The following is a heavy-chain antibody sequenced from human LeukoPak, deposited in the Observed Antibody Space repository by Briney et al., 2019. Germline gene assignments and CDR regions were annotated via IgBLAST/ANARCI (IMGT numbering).Heavy chain of an antibody. CDR3: ARGRDYFPIDY. V-gene: IGHV3-53*01. Sequence: GGSLRLSCAASGFTVSSSHMTWVRQTPGKGLVWVLVTYSGGNTDYADSVKGRFTISRDNSRNTLYLQMSSLRVEDTAIYYCARGRDYFPIDYWGQGTFVIVSS. J-gene: IGHJ4*02. CDR2: TYSGGNT. D-gene: IGHD2/OR15-2a*01. CDR1: GFTVSSSH.